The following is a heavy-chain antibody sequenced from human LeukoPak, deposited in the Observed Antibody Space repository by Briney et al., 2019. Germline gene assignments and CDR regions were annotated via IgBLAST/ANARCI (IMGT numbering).Heavy chain of an antibody. CDR1: GYTFTSYG. D-gene: IGHD5-18*01. V-gene: IGHV1-18*01. CDR2: ISAYNGNT. CDR3: ARDLNTAMVTGYYYYGMDV. Sequence: GASVKVSCKASGYTFTSYGISWVRQAPGQGLEWMGWISAYNGNTNYAQKLQGRVTMTTDTSTSTAYMELRSLRSDDTAVYYCARDLNTAMVTGYYYYGMDVWGQGTTVTVSS. J-gene: IGHJ6*02.